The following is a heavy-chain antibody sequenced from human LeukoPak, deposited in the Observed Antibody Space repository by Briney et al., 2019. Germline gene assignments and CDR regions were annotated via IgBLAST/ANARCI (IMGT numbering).Heavy chain of an antibody. V-gene: IGHV3-53*01. CDR1: GFTVSANH. J-gene: IGHJ3*02. CDR2: IYSGGSI. D-gene: IGHD2-21*02. CDR3: ARASRVTTRLDAFDI. Sequence: GGSLRLSCVASGFTVSANHMSWVRQAPGRGLDWVSTIYSGGSIYYADSVKGRFTISRDNSKNTLYLQMNSLRVEDTAVYYCARASRVTTRLDAFDIWGQGTMVTVSS.